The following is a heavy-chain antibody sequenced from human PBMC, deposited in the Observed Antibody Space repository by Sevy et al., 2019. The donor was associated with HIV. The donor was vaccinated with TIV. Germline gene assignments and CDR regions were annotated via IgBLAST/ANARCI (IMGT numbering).Heavy chain of an antibody. CDR1: GYSIRSGYY. CDR2: IYESGRT. J-gene: IGHJ4*02. CDR3: ARLRDILVIPAGGYFDY. D-gene: IGHD2-2*01. Sequence: SETLSLTCAVSGYSIRSGYYWGWIRQSPGKWLEWIGSIYESGRTFYNPSLESRVTMSVDTSKNQFSLQVNSVTAADTAVYYCARLRDILVIPAGGYFDYWGQGTLVTVSS. V-gene: IGHV4-38-2*01.